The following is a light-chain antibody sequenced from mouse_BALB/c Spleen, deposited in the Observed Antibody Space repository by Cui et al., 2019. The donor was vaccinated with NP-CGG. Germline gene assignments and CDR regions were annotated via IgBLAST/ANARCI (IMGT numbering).Light chain of an antibody. CDR1: TGAVTSNNY. Sequence: HAGVTQESALTTSPGETVTLTCRSSTGAVTSNNYANWVQENPDHLFTGLIGGTNNRAPGVPARFSGSLIGDKAALTITGAQTEDEAIYFCALWYSNHWVFGGGTKLTVL. J-gene: IGLJ1*01. CDR2: GTN. V-gene: IGLV1*01. CDR3: ALWYSNHWV.